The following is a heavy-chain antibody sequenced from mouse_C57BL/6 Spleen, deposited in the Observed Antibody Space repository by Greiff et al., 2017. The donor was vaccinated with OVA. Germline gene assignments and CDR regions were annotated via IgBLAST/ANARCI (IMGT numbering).Heavy chain of an antibody. CDR3: AREEGSSNLRCFAY. V-gene: IGHV1-55*01. J-gene: IGHJ2*01. Sequence: QVQLQQPGAELVKPGASVKLSCKASGYTFTSYWITWVKQRPGQGLEWIGYIYPGGGSTKYNEKFKGKATLTVDTSSSTAYMQLSSLTSEDSAVYYCAREEGSSNLRCFAYWGQGTPLTVSS. CDR2: IYPGGGST. CDR1: GYTFTSYW. D-gene: IGHD1-1*01.